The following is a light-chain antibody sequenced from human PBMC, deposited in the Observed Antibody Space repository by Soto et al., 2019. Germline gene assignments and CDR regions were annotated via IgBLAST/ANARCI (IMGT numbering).Light chain of an antibody. CDR1: SSDVGGYNW. CDR3: TSYATVDTFP. Sequence: QSALTQPPSASGSPGQSVTISCTGTSSDVGGYNWVSWYQHHPGKIPKLLIYEVDKRPSGVPDRVSGANSGNTASLTVSGLQAEDEADYYCTSYATVDTFPFGGGTKLTVL. V-gene: IGLV2-8*01. CDR2: EVD. J-gene: IGLJ2*01.